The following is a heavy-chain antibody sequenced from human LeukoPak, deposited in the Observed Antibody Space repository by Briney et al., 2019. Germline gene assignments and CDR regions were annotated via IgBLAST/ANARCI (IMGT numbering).Heavy chain of an antibody. CDR3: APSSGWYGIFDY. CDR1: GFTFSSYA. V-gene: IGHV3-30-3*01. J-gene: IGHJ4*02. Sequence: GRSLRLSCAASGFTFSSYAMHWVRQAPGKGLEWVAVISYDGSNKYYADSVKGRFTISRDNSKNTLYLQMNSLRAEDTAVYYCAPSSGWYGIFDYWGQGTLVTVSS. CDR2: ISYDGSNK. D-gene: IGHD6-19*01.